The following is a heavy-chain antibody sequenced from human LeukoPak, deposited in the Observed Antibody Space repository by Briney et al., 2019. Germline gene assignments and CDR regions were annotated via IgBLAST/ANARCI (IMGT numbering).Heavy chain of an antibody. CDR2: IYCSRSRI. Sequence: GGSLTLSCAASGFTFSDYYMIWIRQPPGKGLEWVSYIYCSRSRINYPDSVKGRFTISRDNAKNSLFPQKTSLTVEETAVYYCASRVAFDIWGLGTMVTVSS. D-gene: IGHD3-3*01. CDR1: GFTFSDYY. V-gene: IGHV3-11*01. CDR3: ASRVAFDI. J-gene: IGHJ3*02.